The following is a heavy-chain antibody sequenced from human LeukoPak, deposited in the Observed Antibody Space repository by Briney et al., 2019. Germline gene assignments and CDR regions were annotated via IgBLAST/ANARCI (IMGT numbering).Heavy chain of an antibody. J-gene: IGHJ4*02. CDR2: INHSGST. Sequence: SETLSLTCAVYGGPFSGYYWSWIRQPPGKGLEWIGEINHSGSTNYNPSLQSRVTISVDTSKKQFSLKLSSVTAADTSVYYCARRRCSGTSCYRQKYYFDYWGQGTLVTVSS. D-gene: IGHD2-2*02. CDR1: GGPFSGYY. V-gene: IGHV4-34*01. CDR3: ARRRCSGTSCYRQKYYFDY.